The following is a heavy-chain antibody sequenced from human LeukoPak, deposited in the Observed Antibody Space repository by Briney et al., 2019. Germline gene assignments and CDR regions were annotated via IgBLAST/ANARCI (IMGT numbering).Heavy chain of an antibody. CDR1: GFTFTSSA. V-gene: IGHV1-58*02. CDR2: IGVCSGNT. D-gene: IGHD6-19*01. CDR3: AADISSGWYFDY. Sequence: SVKVSCKASGFTFTSSAIQWVRQARGQRLEWMGWIGVCSGNTNYAQKFQGRVTITKDTSTSTAYMELSSLRSEATAVYYCAADISSGWYFDYWGQGTLVTVSS. J-gene: IGHJ4*02.